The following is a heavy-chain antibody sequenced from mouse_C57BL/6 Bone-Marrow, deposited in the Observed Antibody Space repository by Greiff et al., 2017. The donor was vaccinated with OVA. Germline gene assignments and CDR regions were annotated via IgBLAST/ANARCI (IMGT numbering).Heavy chain of an antibody. J-gene: IGHJ2*01. D-gene: IGHD1-1*01. Sequence: EVQRVESGGGLVQPGGSLKLSCAASGFTFSDYYMYWVRQTPEKRLEWVAYISNGGGSTYYPDTVKGRFTISRDKAKNTLYLQMSRLKSEDTAMYYCARDRGVVAPYFDYWGQGTTLTVAS. CDR1: GFTFSDYY. CDR2: ISNGGGST. CDR3: ARDRGVVAPYFDY. V-gene: IGHV5-12*01.